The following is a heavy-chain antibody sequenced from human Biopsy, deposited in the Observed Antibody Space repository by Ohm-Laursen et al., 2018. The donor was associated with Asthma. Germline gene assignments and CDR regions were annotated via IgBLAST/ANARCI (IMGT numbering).Heavy chain of an antibody. Sequence: SSVKVSCKAPGGTLSNFAISWVRQAPGQGLEWLGGIMTVFGTTNYAQKFQGRVTITVDESTSTAYMEVTSLRSEDTAIYYCARCQVGYSSGWSLLLKKIYYSGMDVWGQGTAVTVSS. CDR3: ARCQVGYSSGWSLLLKKIYYSGMDV. J-gene: IGHJ6*02. D-gene: IGHD6-19*01. CDR2: IMTVFGTT. CDR1: GGTLSNFA. V-gene: IGHV1-69*01.